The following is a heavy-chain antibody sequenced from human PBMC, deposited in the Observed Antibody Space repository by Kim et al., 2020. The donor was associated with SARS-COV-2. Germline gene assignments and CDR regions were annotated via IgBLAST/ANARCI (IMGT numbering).Heavy chain of an antibody. V-gene: IGHV3-9*01. CDR3: AKDLAVAGFLDAFDI. D-gene: IGHD6-19*01. Sequence: SLKGRFTTSRDNAKKSLYLQMNSLRAEDTALYYCAKDLAVAGFLDAFDIWGQGTMVTVSS. J-gene: IGHJ3*02.